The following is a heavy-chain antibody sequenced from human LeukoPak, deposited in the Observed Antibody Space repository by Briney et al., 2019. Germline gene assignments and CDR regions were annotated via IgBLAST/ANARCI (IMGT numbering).Heavy chain of an antibody. V-gene: IGHV1-46*01. D-gene: IGHD6-6*01. CDR1: GYTFTSYY. Sequence: ASVKVSCKASGYTFTSYYMHWVRQAPGQGLEWMGIINPSGGSTSYAQKFQGRVTMTEDTSTDTAYMELGSLRSEDTAVYYCATVPYSSSSGAFDYWGQGTLVTVSS. J-gene: IGHJ4*02. CDR2: INPSGGST. CDR3: ATVPYSSSSGAFDY.